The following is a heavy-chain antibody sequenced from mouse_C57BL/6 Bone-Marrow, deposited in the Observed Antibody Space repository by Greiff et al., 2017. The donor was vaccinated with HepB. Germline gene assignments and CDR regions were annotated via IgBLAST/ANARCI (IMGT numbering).Heavy chain of an antibody. CDR3: RRLGRRYFDV. Sequence: VQLQQSGPELVKPGASVKMSCKASGYTFTDYYMHWVKQKPGKGLEWIGEIYPGSGNTYYNEKFKGKATLTADTSSSTAYMQLSSLTSEDSAVYFCARRLGRRYFDVWGTGTTVTVSS. CDR2: YPGSGNTY. V-gene: IGHV1-83*01. J-gene: IGHJ1*03. CDR1: YTFTDYYM. D-gene: IGHD4-1*01.